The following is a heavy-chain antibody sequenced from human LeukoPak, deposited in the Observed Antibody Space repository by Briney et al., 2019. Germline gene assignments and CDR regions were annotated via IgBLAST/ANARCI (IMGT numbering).Heavy chain of an antibody. CDR3: AKDRAYCSGGGCYVGPMDV. Sequence: GGSLRLSCAASGFTFSSYAMSWVRQAPGKGLEWVSAISGGGGSTYYAHSVKGRFTIARDNSKNTLYLQMNILRAADTAVYYCAKDRAYCSGGGCYVGPMDVWGQGTTVTVSS. V-gene: IGHV3-23*01. J-gene: IGHJ6*02. D-gene: IGHD2-15*01. CDR2: ISGGGGST. CDR1: GFTFSSYA.